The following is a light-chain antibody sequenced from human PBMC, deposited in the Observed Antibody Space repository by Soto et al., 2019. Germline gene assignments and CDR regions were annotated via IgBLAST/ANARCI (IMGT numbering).Light chain of an antibody. V-gene: IGLV1-47*02. CDR2: NNG. CDR3: AAWDDTLSGPV. CDR1: HSNIGRNY. J-gene: IGLJ3*02. Sequence: QSVLTQPPSLSETPGQRVTISCSGSHSNIGRNYVYWYQQVPGTAPKLLIYNNGQRPSGVPDRFSGSRSGTSASLAISGLRSEDEADYICAAWDDTLSGPVFGGGTKLTVL.